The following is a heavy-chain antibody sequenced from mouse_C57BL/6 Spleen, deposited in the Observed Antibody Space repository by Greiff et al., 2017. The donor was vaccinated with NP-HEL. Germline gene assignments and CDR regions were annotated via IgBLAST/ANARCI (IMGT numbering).Heavy chain of an antibody. J-gene: IGHJ4*01. CDR2: IWSGGST. V-gene: IGHV2-2*01. CDR1: GFSLTSYG. CDR3: ASYYDYDATYAMDY. Sequence: QVKLQQSGPGLVQPSQSLSITCTVSGFSLTSYGVHWVRQSPGKGLEWLGVIWSGGSTDYNAAFISRLSISKDNSKSQVFFKMNSLQADDTAIYYCASYYDYDATYAMDYWGQGTSVTVSS. D-gene: IGHD2-4*01.